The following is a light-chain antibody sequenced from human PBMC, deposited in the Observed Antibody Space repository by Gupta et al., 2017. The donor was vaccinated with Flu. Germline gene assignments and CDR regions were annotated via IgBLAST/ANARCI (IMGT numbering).Light chain of an antibody. Sequence: EDVLTQSPATLSLSPGERATLSCRASHSIGTFLAWYQHKPGLAPRLLIHDASKGASGVPARFSGSGSGTDFTLTISSLEPEDLAVYFCQQRNNCSPPFTFGHGTKVDI. CDR3: QQRNNCSPPFT. CDR1: HSIGTF. J-gene: IGKJ3*01. V-gene: IGKV3-11*01. CDR2: DAS.